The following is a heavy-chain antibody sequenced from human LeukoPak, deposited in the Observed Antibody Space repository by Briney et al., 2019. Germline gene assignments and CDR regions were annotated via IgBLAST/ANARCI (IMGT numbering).Heavy chain of an antibody. CDR3: TGLLHDSRGYYYLDY. Sequence: SETLSLPCTVSGGSIISSSYYWGWIRQPPGKGPEWIGSIYFSGSPYHSPSLKSRVAMSVDTYKNQLSLKLSSVTAADTAVYFCTGLLHDSRGYYYLDYWGQGTLATVSS. V-gene: IGHV4-39*01. D-gene: IGHD3-22*01. CDR2: IYFSGSP. J-gene: IGHJ4*02. CDR1: GGSIISSSYY.